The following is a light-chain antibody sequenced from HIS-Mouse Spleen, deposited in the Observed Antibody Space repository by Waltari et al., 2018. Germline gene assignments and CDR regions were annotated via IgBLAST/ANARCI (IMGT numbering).Light chain of an antibody. CDR1: SSDVGGYNY. Sequence: QSALTQPRSVSGSPGQSVTISCTGTSSDVGGYNYVSWYQQHPGKAPKLMIEDVSKRPAGVPERFSGSKSGNTASLTISGLQAEDEADYYCCSYAGSYTGVFGTGTKVTVL. J-gene: IGLJ1*01. CDR2: DVS. V-gene: IGLV2-11*01. CDR3: CSYAGSYTGV.